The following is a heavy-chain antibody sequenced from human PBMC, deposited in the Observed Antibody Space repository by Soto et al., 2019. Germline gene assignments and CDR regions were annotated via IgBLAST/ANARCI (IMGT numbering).Heavy chain of an antibody. V-gene: IGHV4-30-4*01. CDR1: GGSISSGDYY. CDR2: IYYSGST. D-gene: IGHD4-17*01. CDR3: AREPTLYDYGGNSNLDAFDI. Sequence: PSETLSLTCTVSGGSISSGDYYWSWIRQPPGKGLEWIGYIYYSGSTYYNPSLKSRVTISVDTSKNQFSLKLSSVTAADTAVYYCAREPTLYDYGGNSNLDAFDIWGQGTMVTVSS. J-gene: IGHJ3*02.